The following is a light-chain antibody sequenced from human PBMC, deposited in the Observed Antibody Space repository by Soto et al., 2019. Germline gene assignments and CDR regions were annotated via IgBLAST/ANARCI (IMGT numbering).Light chain of an antibody. CDR1: QGVGSW. J-gene: IGKJ5*01. CDR2: ATS. V-gene: IGKV1D-16*01. CDR3: QQYNTYST. Sequence: IQMTQSPSSVSASVGDRVTMTCRASQGVGSWLAWYQQKPGKAPNLLIYATSSLQSGVPSRFSGSGSGTEFTLTISSLQPDDFATYYCQQYNTYSTFGQGTRLEIK.